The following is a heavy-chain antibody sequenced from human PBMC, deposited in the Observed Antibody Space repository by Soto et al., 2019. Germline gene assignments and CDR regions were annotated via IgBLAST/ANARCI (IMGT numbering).Heavy chain of an antibody. CDR1: GFTFSSYS. V-gene: IGHV3-21*01. Sequence: GSLRLSCAASGFTFSSYSMNWVRQAPGKGLEWVSSISSSSSYIYYADSVKGRFTISRDNAKNSLYLQMNSLRAEDTAVYYCAREIPTGAFDIWGQGTMVTVSS. CDR2: ISSSSSYI. J-gene: IGHJ3*02. D-gene: IGHD2-21*01. CDR3: AREIPTGAFDI.